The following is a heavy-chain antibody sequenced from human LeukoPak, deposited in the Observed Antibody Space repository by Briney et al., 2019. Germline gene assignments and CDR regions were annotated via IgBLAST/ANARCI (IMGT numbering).Heavy chain of an antibody. CDR3: ARDGMRATGY. Sequence: SQTLSLTCTVSGGSISSGGYYWSWIRQHPGKGLEWIGYIYYSGSTYYNPSLKSRVTISVDTSKNQFSLRLSSVTAADTAVYYCARDGMRATGYWGQGTLVTVSS. CDR2: IYYSGST. CDR1: GGSISSGGYY. D-gene: IGHD1-26*01. V-gene: IGHV4-31*03. J-gene: IGHJ4*02.